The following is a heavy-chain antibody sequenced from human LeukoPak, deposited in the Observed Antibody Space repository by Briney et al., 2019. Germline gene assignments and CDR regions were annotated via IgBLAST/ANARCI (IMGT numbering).Heavy chain of an antibody. CDR3: ASPPLTGYDAFDI. J-gene: IGHJ3*02. CDR1: GYTFTGYY. CDR2: INPNSGGT. Sequence: ASVKVSCKASGYTFTGYYMHWVRQAPGQGLEWMGSINPNSGGTNYAQKFQGRFTMTRDTSISTAYMELSRLRSDDTAVYYCASPPLTGYDAFDIWGQGTMVTVSS. V-gene: IGHV1-2*02. D-gene: IGHD3-22*01.